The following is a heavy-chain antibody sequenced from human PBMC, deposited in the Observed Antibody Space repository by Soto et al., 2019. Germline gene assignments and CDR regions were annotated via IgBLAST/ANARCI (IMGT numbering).Heavy chain of an antibody. D-gene: IGHD2-2*01. J-gene: IGHJ5*02. CDR1: GGSISSSSYY. V-gene: IGHV4-39*01. CDR3: ARAYCSSTSCYEAPNWFDP. CDR2: IYYSGST. Sequence: PSETLSLNCTVSGGSISSSSYYWGWIRQPPGKGLERIGSIYYSGSTYYNPSLKSRVTISVDTSKNQFSLKLSSVTAADTAVYYCARAYCSSTSCYEAPNWFDPWGQGTLVTVSS.